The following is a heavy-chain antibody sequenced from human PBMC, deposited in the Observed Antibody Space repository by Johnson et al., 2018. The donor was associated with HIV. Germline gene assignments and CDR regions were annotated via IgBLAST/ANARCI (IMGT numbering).Heavy chain of an antibody. V-gene: IGHV3-30*02. CDR3: ARAVGAGGI. J-gene: IGHJ3*02. D-gene: IGHD1-26*01. Sequence: QVQLVESGGGVVQPGGSLRLSCAASGFTFSSYGMHWVRQAPGKGLEWVVFIRYDGSNKYYVDSVKGRFTISRDNSKNTLSLQMNSLRAEDTAVYYCARAVGAGGIWGQGTMVTVSS. CDR1: GFTFSSYG. CDR2: IRYDGSNK.